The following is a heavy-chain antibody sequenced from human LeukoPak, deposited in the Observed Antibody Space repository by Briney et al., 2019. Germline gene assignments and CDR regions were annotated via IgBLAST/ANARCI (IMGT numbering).Heavy chain of an antibody. J-gene: IGHJ5*02. Sequence: GRSLRLSCAASGFTFSSYGMPWVRQAPGKGLEWVAVISYDGSNKYYADSVKGRFTISRDNSKNTLYLQMNSLRAEDTAVYYCAKAYSSSWSNNWFDPWGQGTLVTVSS. CDR1: GFTFSSYG. D-gene: IGHD6-13*01. CDR2: ISYDGSNK. V-gene: IGHV3-30*18. CDR3: AKAYSSSWSNNWFDP.